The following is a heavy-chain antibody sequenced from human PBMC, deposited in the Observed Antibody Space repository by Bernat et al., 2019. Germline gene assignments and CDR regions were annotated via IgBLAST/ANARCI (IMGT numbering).Heavy chain of an antibody. Sequence: QVQLQQWGAGLLKPSETLSLTCAVYGGSFSGYYWSWIRQPPGKGLEWIGEINHSGSTNYNPSLKSRVTISVDTSKNQFSLKLSSVTAADTAVYYCARGSWGSSWYVGWFDPWGQGTLVTVSS. CDR2: INHSGST. V-gene: IGHV4-34*01. D-gene: IGHD6-13*01. CDR3: ARGSWGSSWYVGWFDP. CDR1: GGSFSGYY. J-gene: IGHJ5*02.